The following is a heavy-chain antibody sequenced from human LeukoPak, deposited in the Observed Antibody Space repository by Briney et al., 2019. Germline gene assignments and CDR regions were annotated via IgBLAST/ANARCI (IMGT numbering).Heavy chain of an antibody. J-gene: IGHJ4*02. Sequence: SETLSLTCTVSGGSISSYYWCWIRQPPGRGLGWIGYIYYSRSTNYNPALKSRVTISVDTSKNQFSLKLSSVTAADTAVYYCAGATYYYGSGSLDYWGQGTLVTVSS. D-gene: IGHD3-10*01. CDR3: AGATYYYGSGSLDY. V-gene: IGHV4-59*01. CDR1: GGSISSYY. CDR2: IYYSRST.